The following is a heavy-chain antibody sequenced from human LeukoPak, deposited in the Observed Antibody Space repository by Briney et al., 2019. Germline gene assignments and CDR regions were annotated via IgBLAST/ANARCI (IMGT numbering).Heavy chain of an antibody. V-gene: IGHV1-18*01. CDR3: ARDRIVVVPAAVDAFDI. CDR2: ISAYNGNT. CDR1: GYTFTSYG. Sequence: ASVKVSCKASGYTFTSYGISWVRQAPGQGLEWMGWISAYNGNTNYAQKLQGRVTMTTDTSTSTAYMELRSLRSDNTAVYYCARDRIVVVPAAVDAFDIWGQGTMDTVSS. D-gene: IGHD2-2*01. J-gene: IGHJ3*02.